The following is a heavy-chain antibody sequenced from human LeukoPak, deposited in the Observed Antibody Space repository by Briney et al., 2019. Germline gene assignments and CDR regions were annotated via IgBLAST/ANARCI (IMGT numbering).Heavy chain of an antibody. Sequence: GGSLRLSCAASGFTFSSYAMSWAREAPGKGLEWVSAISGSGGSTYYADSVKGRFTTSRDNSKNTLYLQMNSLRAEDTAVYYCARMWIQLWLLSPFDYWGQGTLVTVSS. CDR2: ISGSGGST. CDR1: GFTFSSYA. V-gene: IGHV3-23*01. J-gene: IGHJ4*02. CDR3: ARMWIQLWLLSPFDY. D-gene: IGHD5-18*01.